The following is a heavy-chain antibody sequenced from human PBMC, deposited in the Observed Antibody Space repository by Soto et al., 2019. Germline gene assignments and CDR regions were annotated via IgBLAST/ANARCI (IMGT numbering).Heavy chain of an antibody. D-gene: IGHD1-1*01. Sequence: QVQLVESGGSVVQPGTSLRLSCAASGFAFNTYSMHWVRHTPGKGLELVTDIGSDGTTKHYADSVMSRFTTSRDNSKDTVYLQIKSLTADGTAVYFCARERQLHGGYSDSWGRGTLV. J-gene: IGHJ4*02. CDR3: ARERQLHGGYSDS. V-gene: IGHV3-30*03. CDR1: GFAFNTYS. CDR2: IGSDGTTK.